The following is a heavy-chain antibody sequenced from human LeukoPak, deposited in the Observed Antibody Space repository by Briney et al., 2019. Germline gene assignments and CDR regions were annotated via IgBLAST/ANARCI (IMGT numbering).Heavy chain of an antibody. Sequence: SETLSLTCTVSGGSISSSSYYWGWIRQPPGKGLEWIGSIYYSGSTYYNPSLKSRVTISVDTSKNQFSLKLSSVTAADTAVYYCARDLVPDTYDHSRFGFDYWGQGTLVTVSS. J-gene: IGHJ4*02. CDR2: IYYSGST. D-gene: IGHD4-11*01. CDR1: GGSISSSSYY. V-gene: IGHV4-39*02. CDR3: ARDLVPDTYDHSRFGFDY.